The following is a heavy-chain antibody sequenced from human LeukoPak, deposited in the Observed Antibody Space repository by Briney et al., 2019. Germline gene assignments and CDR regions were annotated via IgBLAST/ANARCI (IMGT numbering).Heavy chain of an antibody. V-gene: IGHV4-59*08. CDR1: GGSLSGYY. CDR3: ARSPPGWYYDNSGQYYFDT. CDR2: ISFTGNT. Sequence: SETLSLTCTVSGGSLSGYYWSWIRQSPGKRLEWIAYISFTGNTNYNPTLKRRVTISLDTSKAHSTLTLSSLTAAATAVYYCARSPPGWYYDNSGQYYFDTWGQGALVTVSS. J-gene: IGHJ4*02. D-gene: IGHD3-22*01.